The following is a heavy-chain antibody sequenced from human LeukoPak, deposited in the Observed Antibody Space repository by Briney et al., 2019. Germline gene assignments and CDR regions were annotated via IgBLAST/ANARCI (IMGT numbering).Heavy chain of an antibody. V-gene: IGHV3-23*01. Sequence: GGSLRLSCAASGFTFSGYWMSWVRQAPGKGLEWVSGISGSGGSRYYADAVKGRFTISRDNSKNTLYLEMNSLRAEDTAVYYCAKEAHLYYYYGMDVWGQGTTVTVSS. CDR2: ISGSGGSR. CDR3: AKEAHLYYYYGMDV. CDR1: GFTFSGYW. J-gene: IGHJ6*02.